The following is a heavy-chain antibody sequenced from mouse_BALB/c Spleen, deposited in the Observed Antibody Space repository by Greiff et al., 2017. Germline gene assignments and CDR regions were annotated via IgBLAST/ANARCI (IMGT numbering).Heavy chain of an antibody. V-gene: IGHV14-3*02. CDR3: ASSTMITTNYAMDY. J-gene: IGHJ4*01. D-gene: IGHD2-4*01. CDR1: GFNIKDTY. CDR2: IDPANGNT. Sequence: EVQLQQSGAELVKPGASVKLSCTASGFNIKDTYMHWVKQRPEQGLEWIGRIDPANGNTKYDPKFQGKATITADTSSNTAYLQLSSLTSEDTAVYYCASSTMITTNYAMDYWGQGTSGTVSS.